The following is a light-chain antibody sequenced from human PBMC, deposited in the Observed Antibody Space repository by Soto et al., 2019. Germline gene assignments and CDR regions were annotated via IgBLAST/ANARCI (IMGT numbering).Light chain of an antibody. V-gene: IGKV3-15*01. Sequence: EVVMPQYTATLSVSPGERATLSCMAIQSVNSNLAWYQQKLGQAPRVLIYGASTRATGIPARFSGSGSETEFILTISSLQPDDFATYYCQQYNGDSTFGQAT. CDR3: QQYNGDST. CDR1: QSVNSN. J-gene: IGKJ1*01. CDR2: GAS.